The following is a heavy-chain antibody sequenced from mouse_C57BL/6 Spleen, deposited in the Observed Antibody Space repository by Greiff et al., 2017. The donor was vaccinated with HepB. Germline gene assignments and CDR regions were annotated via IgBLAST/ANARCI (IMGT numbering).Heavy chain of an antibody. D-gene: IGHD1-1*01. V-gene: IGHV1-69*01. J-gene: IGHJ3*01. CDR1: GYTFTSYW. CDR2: IDPSDSYT. CDR3: ARWDYGSSFAY. Sequence: QVQLQQPGAELVMPGASVKLSCKASGYTFTSYWMHWVKQRPGQGLEWIGEIDPSDSYTNYNQKFKGKSTLTVDKSSSTAYMQLSSLTSEDSAVYCCARWDYGSSFAYWGQGTLVTVSA.